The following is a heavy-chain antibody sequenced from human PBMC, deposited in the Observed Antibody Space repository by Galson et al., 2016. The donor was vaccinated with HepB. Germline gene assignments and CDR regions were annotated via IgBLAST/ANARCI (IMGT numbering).Heavy chain of an antibody. CDR2: IRSKTYGGTT. D-gene: IGHD3-10*01. V-gene: IGHV3-49*03. Sequence: SLRLSCAASGFTFAEYAINWFRQAPGKGLEWVGLIRSKTYGGTTEYAASVRGRFTISRDASKSIAYLQMNSLKTEDTALYYCTRMYYFGSGSYSRWFDPWGQGTLVTVSS. CDR1: GFTFAEYA. J-gene: IGHJ5*02. CDR3: TRMYYFGSGSYSRWFDP.